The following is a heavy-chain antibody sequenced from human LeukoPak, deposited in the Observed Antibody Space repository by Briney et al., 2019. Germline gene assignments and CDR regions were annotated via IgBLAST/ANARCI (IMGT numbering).Heavy chain of an antibody. V-gene: IGHV3-23*01. J-gene: IGHJ5*02. CDR3: AKDGPGFDP. Sequence: GGSLRLSCAASGLTSGCCAMSWVRQAPGKGLEWVSAISGSGGSAYYADSVKGRFTVSRDNSKNTLYLQMNSLRAEDTAVYYCAKDGPGFDPWGQGTLVTVSS. CDR1: GLTSGCCA. CDR2: ISGSGGSA.